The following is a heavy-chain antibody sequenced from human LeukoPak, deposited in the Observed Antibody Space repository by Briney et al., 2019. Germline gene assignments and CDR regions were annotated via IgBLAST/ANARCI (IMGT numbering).Heavy chain of an antibody. Sequence: ASVKVSCKVSGYTLTELPMHWVRQAPGKGLEWMGGFDPEDGETIYAQKFQGRVTMTEDTSTDTAYMELSSLRSEDTAVYYCATLYYDILTGYYYFDYWGQGTLVTVSS. V-gene: IGHV1-24*01. CDR3: ATLYYDILTGYYYFDY. J-gene: IGHJ4*02. CDR2: FDPEDGET. D-gene: IGHD3-9*01. CDR1: GYTLTELP.